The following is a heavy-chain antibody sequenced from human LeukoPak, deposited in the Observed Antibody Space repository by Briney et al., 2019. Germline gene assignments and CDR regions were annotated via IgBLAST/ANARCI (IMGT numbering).Heavy chain of an antibody. CDR3: ARDKPGQYGDYDFAFDI. V-gene: IGHV4-59*01. Sequence: GSLRLSCAASGFTFSDYSMSWIRHPPGKGLEWIGYIYYSGSTNYNPSLKSRVTISVDTSKNQFSLKLSSVTAADTAVYYCARDKPGQYGDYDFAFDIWGQGTMVTVSS. D-gene: IGHD4-17*01. CDR2: IYYSGST. J-gene: IGHJ3*02. CDR1: GFTFSDYS.